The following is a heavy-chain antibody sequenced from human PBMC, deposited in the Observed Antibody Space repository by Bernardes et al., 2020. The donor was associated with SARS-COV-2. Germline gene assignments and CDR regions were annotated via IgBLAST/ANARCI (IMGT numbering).Heavy chain of an antibody. Sequence: SVKVSCKASGYTFTYRYLHWVRQAPGQALEWMGWITPFNGNTNYAQKFQDRVTITRDRSMSTAYMELSSLRSEDTAMYYCASYGYGDYYYYGMDVWGQGTTVTVSS. CDR1: GYTFTYRY. CDR3: ASYGYGDYYYYGMDV. CDR2: ITPFNGNT. J-gene: IGHJ6*02. V-gene: IGHV1-45*02. D-gene: IGHD4-17*01.